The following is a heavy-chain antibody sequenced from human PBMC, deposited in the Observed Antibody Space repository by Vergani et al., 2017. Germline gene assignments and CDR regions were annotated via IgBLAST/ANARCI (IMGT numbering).Heavy chain of an antibody. D-gene: IGHD4-17*01. Sequence: QVQLVESGGGVVQPGRSLRLSCAASGFTFSSYAMHWVRQAPGKGLEWVAVISYDGSNKYYADSVKGRFTISRDNSKNTLYLQMNSLRAEDTAIYYCARGRGVYGDYFDYWGQGTLVTVSS. CDR2: ISYDGSNK. J-gene: IGHJ4*02. V-gene: IGHV3-30-3*01. CDR1: GFTFSSYA. CDR3: ARGRGVYGDYFDY.